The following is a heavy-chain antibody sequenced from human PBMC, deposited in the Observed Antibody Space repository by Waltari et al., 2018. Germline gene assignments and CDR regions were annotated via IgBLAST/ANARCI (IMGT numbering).Heavy chain of an antibody. CDR3: ARYNSSGCDY. Sequence: QVQLVESGGGVVQPGRSLRLSCAASGFTFSSYAMHWVRQAPGKGLEVVAVISYDGSNKYYADSVKGRFTISRDNSKNTLYLQMNSLRAEDTAVYYCARYNSSGCDYWGQGTLVTVSS. CDR2: ISYDGSNK. V-gene: IGHV3-30*01. D-gene: IGHD6-19*01. J-gene: IGHJ4*02. CDR1: GFTFSSYA.